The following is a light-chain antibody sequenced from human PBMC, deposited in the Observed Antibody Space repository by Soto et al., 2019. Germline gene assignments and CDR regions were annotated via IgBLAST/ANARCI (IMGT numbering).Light chain of an antibody. CDR3: QESNSTPMYT. CDR2: AAS. CDR1: QSISRY. J-gene: IGKJ2*01. V-gene: IGKV1-39*01. Sequence: DIQMTQSPSSLSASVGYSVTITCRASQSISRYLNWYQMKPGKAPKLLIYAASGLQSGVPSRFSGSGSGTDFTLTISSLQPEDFATYYCQESNSTPMYTFGQGTKLEIK.